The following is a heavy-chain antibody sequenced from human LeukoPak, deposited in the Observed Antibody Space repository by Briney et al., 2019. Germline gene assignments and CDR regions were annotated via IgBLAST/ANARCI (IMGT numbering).Heavy chain of an antibody. J-gene: IGHJ4*02. D-gene: IGHD3-22*01. V-gene: IGHV3-53*01. CDR3: ARVHTDNDYYDSSGYVDY. Sequence: PGGSLRLSCAASGFTVSSNYMSWVRQAPGKGLEWVSVIYSGGSTYYADSVKGRFTISRDNSKHTLYLQMNSLRAEDTAVYYCARVHTDNDYYDSSGYVDYWGQGTLVTVSS. CDR2: IYSGGST. CDR1: GFTVSSNY.